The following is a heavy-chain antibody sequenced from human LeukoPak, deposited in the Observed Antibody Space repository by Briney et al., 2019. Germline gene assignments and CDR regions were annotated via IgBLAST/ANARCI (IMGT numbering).Heavy chain of an antibody. V-gene: IGHV4-4*08. Sequence: SETPSLICPVAAHSISSEYAISIRQPPGKGLEWIGYIYRFGNTDYNPSLMRRVTISLDTSKKQLSLNLTSVTAADTAVYYCAGRWQRYFRDWGQGTLVTVSS. CDR1: AHSISSEY. D-gene: IGHD6-13*01. CDR3: AGRWQRYFRD. J-gene: IGHJ1*01. CDR2: IYRFGNT.